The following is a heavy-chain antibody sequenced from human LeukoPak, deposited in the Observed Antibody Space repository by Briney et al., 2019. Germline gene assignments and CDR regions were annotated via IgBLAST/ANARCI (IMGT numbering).Heavy chain of an antibody. CDR3: ARGVEASGVGFYAFDI. D-gene: IGHD2-8*01. J-gene: IGHJ3*02. Sequence: SETLSLTCAVYGGSFSGYYWSWIRQPPGKGLEWIGEINHSGSTNYNPSLKSRVTISVDTSKNQFSLKLKSVTAADTAVYYCARGVEASGVGFYAFDIWGQGTMVTVSS. CDR1: GGSFSGYY. CDR2: INHSGST. V-gene: IGHV4-34*01.